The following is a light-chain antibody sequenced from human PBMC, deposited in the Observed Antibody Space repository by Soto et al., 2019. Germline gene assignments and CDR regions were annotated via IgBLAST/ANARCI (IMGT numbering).Light chain of an antibody. CDR3: QQSYSTSWT. CDR1: QSISSY. V-gene: IGKV1-39*01. J-gene: IGKJ1*01. CDR2: AAS. Sequence: DIQMTQSPSSLSASVGDRVTITCRASQSISSYLNWYQQKPAKAPKLLIYAASSLQSGVPSRFSGSGSGTDFTLTISSLQPEYFATYYCQQSYSTSWTFGQGTKLEIK.